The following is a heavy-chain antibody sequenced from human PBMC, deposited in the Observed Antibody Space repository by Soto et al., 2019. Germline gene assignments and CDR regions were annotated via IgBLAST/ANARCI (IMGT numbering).Heavy chain of an antibody. V-gene: IGHV3-21*01. CDR3: AIAGGWELLDY. J-gene: IGHJ4*02. CDR1: GFTFSSYS. D-gene: IGHD1-26*01. CDR2: ISYSSSYI. Sequence: EVQLVESGGGLVKPGGSLRLSCAASGFTFSSYSVNWVRQAPGKGLEWVSCISYSSSYIYYADSVKGRFTISRDNAKNSPYLQMNSLRAEDTAVYYCAIAGGWELLDYWGQGTLVTVSS.